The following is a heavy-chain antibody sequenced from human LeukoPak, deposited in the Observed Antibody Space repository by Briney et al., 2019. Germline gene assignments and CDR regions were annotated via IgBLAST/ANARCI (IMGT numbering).Heavy chain of an antibody. Sequence: SGTLSLTCTVSGGSVSSGSYYWSWIRQPPGKGLEWIGYIYYSGSTNYNPSLKSRVTISVDTSKNQFSLKLSSVTAADTAVYYCASMITFGGVIPLGFDYWGQGTLVTVSS. V-gene: IGHV4-61*01. J-gene: IGHJ4*02. CDR3: ASMITFGGVIPLGFDY. D-gene: IGHD3-16*02. CDR1: GGSVSSGSYY. CDR2: IYYSGST.